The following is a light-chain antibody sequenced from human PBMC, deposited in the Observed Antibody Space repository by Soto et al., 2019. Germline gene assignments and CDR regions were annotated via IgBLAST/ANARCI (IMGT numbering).Light chain of an antibody. CDR2: EVT. CDR3: CSYAGGGTNG. CDR1: INDVGTYNL. Sequence: QSVLTQPASVSGSPGQSITISCTGTINDVGTYNLVSWFQQHPGKAPKLMIYEVTERPSGVSNRFSGSKSGNAASLTISGRQAEDEADYHCCSYAGGGTNGFGTGTKVTVL. V-gene: IGLV2-23*02. J-gene: IGLJ1*01.